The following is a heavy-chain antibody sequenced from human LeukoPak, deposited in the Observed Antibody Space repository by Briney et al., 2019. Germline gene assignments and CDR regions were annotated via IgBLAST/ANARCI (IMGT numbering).Heavy chain of an antibody. D-gene: IGHD2-2*01. CDR1: GYTFTSYA. J-gene: IGHJ4*02. CDR2: INAGNGNT. V-gene: IGHV1-3*03. CDR3: ARVRYCTSTSCPDFDC. Sequence: ASVKVSCKASGYTFTSYAMHWVRQAPGQRLEWMGWINAGNGNTKYSQEFQGRVTITRDTSASTAYMELSSLRSEDTAVYSCARVRYCTSTSCPDFDCWGQGTLVTVSS.